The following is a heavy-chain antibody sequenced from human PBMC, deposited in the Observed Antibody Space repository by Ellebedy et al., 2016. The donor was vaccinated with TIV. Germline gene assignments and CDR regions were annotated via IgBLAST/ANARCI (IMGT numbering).Heavy chain of an antibody. CDR2: INNGGRTT. J-gene: IGHJ5*02. CDR3: AKLPTVSPGRDWFDP. V-gene: IGHV3-23*01. D-gene: IGHD4-17*01. CDR1: GFTFSSYA. Sequence: GESLKISCAASGFTFSSYAMSWVRQAPGKGLEWVSGINNGGRTTSYADSVKGRFTISRDNSKSTLYLQMNSLRADDTAVYYCAKLPTVSPGRDWFDPWGQGTLVTVSS.